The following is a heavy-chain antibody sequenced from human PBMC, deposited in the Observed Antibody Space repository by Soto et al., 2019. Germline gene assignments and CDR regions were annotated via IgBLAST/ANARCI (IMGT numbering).Heavy chain of an antibody. V-gene: IGHV3-74*01. CDR1: GFTFSSYG. J-gene: IGHJ4*02. Sequence: GGSLRLSCAASGFTFSSYGMHWVRQAPGKGLEWVSRISGNGGSTNYADSVKGRFTISRDNAKNTLYLQMNSLGAEDSAVYYCAMDVWPKSFDYWGQGTLVTVSS. CDR3: AMDVWPKSFDY. CDR2: ISGNGGST. D-gene: IGHD2-21*01.